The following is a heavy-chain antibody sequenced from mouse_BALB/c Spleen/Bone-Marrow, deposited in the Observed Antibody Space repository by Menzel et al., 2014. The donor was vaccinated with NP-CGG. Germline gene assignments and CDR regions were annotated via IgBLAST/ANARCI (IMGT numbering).Heavy chain of an antibody. D-gene: IGHD1-1*01. CDR3: TRSYGSSYEYYFDY. CDR1: GYTFTSYW. V-gene: IGHV1-69*02. J-gene: IGHJ2*01. Sequence: QVQLQQPGAELVRPGASVKLSCKASGYTFTSYWINWVKQRPGQGLEWIGNIYPSESYTNYNQKFKDKATLTVDKSSSTAYMQLSSPTSEDSAVYYCTRSYGSSYEYYFDYWGQGTTLTVSS. CDR2: IYPSESYT.